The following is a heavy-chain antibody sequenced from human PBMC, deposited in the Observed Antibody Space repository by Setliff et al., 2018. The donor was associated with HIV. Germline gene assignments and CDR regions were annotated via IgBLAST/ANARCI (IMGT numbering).Heavy chain of an antibody. V-gene: IGHV4-61*10. Sequence: PSETLSLTCTGSGGSISSGGYYWSWIRQPAGKGLEWIGRIYYSGSTNFNPSLKGRVTISLDTSKNQFSLKLNSVTAADTAVYYCARTFYCGNRLDFDYWGQGTLVTVSS. J-gene: IGHJ4*02. CDR1: GGSISSGGYY. CDR2: IYYSGST. D-gene: IGHD2-15*01. CDR3: ARTFYCGNRLDFDY.